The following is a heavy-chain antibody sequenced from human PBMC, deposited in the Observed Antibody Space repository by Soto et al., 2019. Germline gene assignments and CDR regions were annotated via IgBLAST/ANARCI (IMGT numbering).Heavy chain of an antibody. CDR1: GGSISNYD. D-gene: IGHD6-19*01. V-gene: IGHV3-66*02. J-gene: IGHJ6*02. CDR2: INSRGGST. CDR3: ARGGIAVAGPYYYYGMDV. Sequence: ETLSLTCTVSGGSISNYDWSWIRQPTGKGLEWVSAINSRGGSTYYADSVKGRFTISRDNSKNTLYLQMNSLRAEDTAVYYCARGGIAVAGPYYYYGMDVWGQGTTVTVSS.